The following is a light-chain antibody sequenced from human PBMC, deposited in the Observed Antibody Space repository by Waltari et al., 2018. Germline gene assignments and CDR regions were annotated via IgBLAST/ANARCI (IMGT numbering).Light chain of an antibody. CDR2: RNN. Sequence: QSVLTQPPSASGTPGPRVTISCSGSSSNIGSNYVYWYQQLPGTAPKLLSYRNNQRPSGVPDRFSVSKSGTSASLAISGLRSEDEADYYCAAWDDSLSVWVFGGGTKLTVL. J-gene: IGLJ3*02. V-gene: IGLV1-47*01. CDR1: SSNIGSNY. CDR3: AAWDDSLSVWV.